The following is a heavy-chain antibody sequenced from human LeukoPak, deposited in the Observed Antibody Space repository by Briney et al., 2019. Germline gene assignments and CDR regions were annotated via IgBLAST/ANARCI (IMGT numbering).Heavy chain of an antibody. J-gene: IGHJ3*01. D-gene: IGHD3-9*01. CDR1: GFTFRSYW. Sequence: GGSLRLSCAGSGFTFRSYWMHWVRQAPGKGLEWVANIKQDGSEKYYVDSVKGRITISRDNANDSVYLQMNSLRAEDTAVYYCARRYFDWFLGAGGSLDVWGQGTMVTVSS. CDR2: IKQDGSEK. CDR3: ARRYFDWFLGAGGSLDV. V-gene: IGHV3-7*01.